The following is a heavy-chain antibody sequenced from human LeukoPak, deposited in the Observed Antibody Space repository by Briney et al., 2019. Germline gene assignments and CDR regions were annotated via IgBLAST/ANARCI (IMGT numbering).Heavy chain of an antibody. V-gene: IGHV1-2*02. CDR1: GYTFTDYS. Sequence: ASVKVSCKASGYTFTDYSMHWVRQAPGQGLEWMGWINPETGGTNYAQKFQGRVTMTTDTSTSTAYMELRSLRSDDTAVYYCARMIVVVIINYGMDVWGQGTTVTVSS. CDR3: ARMIVVVIINYGMDV. CDR2: INPETGGT. D-gene: IGHD3-22*01. J-gene: IGHJ6*02.